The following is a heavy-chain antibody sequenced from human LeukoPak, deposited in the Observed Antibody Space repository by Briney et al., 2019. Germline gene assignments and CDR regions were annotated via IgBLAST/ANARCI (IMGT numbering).Heavy chain of an antibody. D-gene: IGHD3-10*01. CDR1: GFTFSTYS. V-gene: IGHV3-21*04. CDR2: ISSSGGDI. J-gene: IGHJ4*02. Sequence: PGGSLRLSCAASGFTFSTYSMHWVRQAPGRGLEWVSSISSSGGDIYYADSVKGRFTISRDNAENSLYLQMNSLRVEDTAVYYCARGGFGRPLDDWGQGTLVTVSS. CDR3: ARGGFGRPLDD.